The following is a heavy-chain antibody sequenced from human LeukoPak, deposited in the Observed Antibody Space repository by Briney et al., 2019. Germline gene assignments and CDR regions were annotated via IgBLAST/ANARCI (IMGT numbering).Heavy chain of an antibody. CDR1: GVSISSYY. D-gene: IGHD3-10*01. CDR2: IYYSGST. Sequence: SETLSLTCTVSGVSISSYYWSWIRQPPGKGLEWIGYIYYSGSTNYNPSLKSRVTISVDTSKNQFSLKLSSVTAADTAVYYCARDPNGTPWGVGAFDIWGQGTMVTVSS. V-gene: IGHV4-59*01. J-gene: IGHJ3*02. CDR3: ARDPNGTPWGVGAFDI.